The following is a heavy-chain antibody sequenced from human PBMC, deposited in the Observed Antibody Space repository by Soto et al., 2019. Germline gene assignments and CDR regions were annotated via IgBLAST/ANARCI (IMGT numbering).Heavy chain of an antibody. V-gene: IGHV6-1*01. CDR2: TYYRSKWYN. J-gene: IGHJ6*02. CDR3: ARVILSVGPRFYYYYGTYV. D-gene: IGHD1-26*01. Sequence: SQTLSLTCAISGDSVSSNSAAWNWIRQSPSRGLEWLGRTYYRSKWYNDYAVSVKSRITINPDTSKNQFSLQLNSVTPEDTAVYYCARVILSVGPRFYYYYGTYVWGQGTTVTVSS. CDR1: GDSVSSNSAA.